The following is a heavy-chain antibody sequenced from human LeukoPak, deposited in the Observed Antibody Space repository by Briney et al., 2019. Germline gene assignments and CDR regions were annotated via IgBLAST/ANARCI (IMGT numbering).Heavy chain of an antibody. D-gene: IGHD6-19*01. V-gene: IGHV3-21*01. J-gene: IGHJ4*02. Sequence: GGSLRLSCAASGFTFSSYSMNWVRQAPGKGLEWVSSISSSSSNIYYADSVKGRFTISRDNAKNSLYLQMNSLRAEDTAVYYCARGTTAVAGNFDYWGQGTLVTVSS. CDR3: ARGTTAVAGNFDY. CDR1: GFTFSSYS. CDR2: ISSSSSNI.